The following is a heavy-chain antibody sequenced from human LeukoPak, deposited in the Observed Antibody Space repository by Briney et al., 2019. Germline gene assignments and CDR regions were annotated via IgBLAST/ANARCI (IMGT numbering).Heavy chain of an antibody. CDR3: AREPWIQLWSYYYYYYGMDV. Sequence: DPGGSLRLSCAASGFTFSSYAMSWVRQAPGKGLEWVSAISGSGGSTYYADSVKGRFTISRDNSKNTLYLRMNSLRAEDTAVYYCAREPWIQLWSYYYYYYGMDVWGQGTTVTVSS. V-gene: IGHV3-23*01. CDR2: ISGSGGST. J-gene: IGHJ6*02. D-gene: IGHD5-18*01. CDR1: GFTFSSYA.